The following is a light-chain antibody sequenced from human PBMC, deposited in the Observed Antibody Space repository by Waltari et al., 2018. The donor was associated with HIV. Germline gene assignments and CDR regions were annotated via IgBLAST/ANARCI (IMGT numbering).Light chain of an antibody. CDR1: SSDVGGYNY. CDR3: SSYTSSSTLV. J-gene: IGLJ2*01. Sequence: QSALTQPASVSGSPGQSITISCTGTSSDVGGYNYVSWYQQHPGKAPKLMFYDGSKRPSVVSNRFSCSKSGNTASLTISGLQAEDEADYSCSSYTSSSTLVFGGGTKLTVL. V-gene: IGLV2-14*01. CDR2: DGS.